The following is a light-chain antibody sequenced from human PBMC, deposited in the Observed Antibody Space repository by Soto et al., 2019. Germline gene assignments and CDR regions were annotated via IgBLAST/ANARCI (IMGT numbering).Light chain of an antibody. CDR3: SSFASASTRV. V-gene: IGLV2-14*01. CDR2: DVN. J-gene: IGLJ3*02. Sequence: QSALTQPASVSGSPGQSITISCTGTSSDVGGYNSVSWYQHHPGKAPKLMIYDVNNRPSGVSNRFSGSKSGNTASLTISGLQDEDEADYYCSSFASASTRVFGGGTKVTVL. CDR1: SSDVGGYNS.